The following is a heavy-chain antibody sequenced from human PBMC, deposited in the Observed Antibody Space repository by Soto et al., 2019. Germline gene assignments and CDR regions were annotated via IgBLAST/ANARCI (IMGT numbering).Heavy chain of an antibody. V-gene: IGHV1-69*02. CDR1: GGTFSSYT. D-gene: IGHD2-21*02. Sequence: QVQLVQSGAEVKKPGSSVKVSCKASGGTFSSYTISWVRQAPGQGLEWMGRIIPILGLANYAQRFQGRVTITADKSTSTVYMELSSLRSDDSAIYYCARGVWVTDGGMNYYYYYMDVWGKGSTVTVSS. CDR3: ARGVWVTDGGMNYYYYYMDV. CDR2: IIPILGLA. J-gene: IGHJ6*03.